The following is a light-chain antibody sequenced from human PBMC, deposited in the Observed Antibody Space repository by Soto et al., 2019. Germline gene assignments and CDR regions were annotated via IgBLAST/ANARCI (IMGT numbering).Light chain of an antibody. CDR3: QQYKNWLTWT. Sequence: ELVMTQSPANLSVSPGVGATVSCRASQSVTTNMAWYQQKPGQAPRLLIYGASTRATGIPARFSGSGSGTEFTLTISSLQSEDFAVYYCQQYKNWLTWTFGQGTRWIS. CDR2: GAS. J-gene: IGKJ1*01. CDR1: QSVTTN. V-gene: IGKV3-15*01.